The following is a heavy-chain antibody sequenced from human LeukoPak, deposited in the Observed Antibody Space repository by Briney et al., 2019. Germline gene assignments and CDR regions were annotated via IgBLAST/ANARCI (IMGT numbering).Heavy chain of an antibody. CDR3: AGSLAARLVY. CDR1: GGSISSYY. CDR2: IYTSGST. V-gene: IGHV4-4*09. Sequence: SETLSLTCTVSGGSISSYYWSWIRQPPGKGLEGIGYIYTSGSTNYNPSLKSRVTISVDTSKNQFSLKLSSVTAADTAVYYCAGSLAARLVYWGQGTLVTVSS. D-gene: IGHD6-6*01. J-gene: IGHJ4*02.